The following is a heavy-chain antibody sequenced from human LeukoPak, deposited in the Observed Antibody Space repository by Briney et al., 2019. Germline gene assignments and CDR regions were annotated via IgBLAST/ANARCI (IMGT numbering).Heavy chain of an antibody. CDR1: GGSISSYY. Sequence: SETLSLTCTVSGGSISSYYWSWIRQPPGKGLEWIGYIYYSGSTNYNPSLKSRVTISVDTSKNQFSLKLSSVTAADTAVYYCARARVKSGEFDYWGQGTLVTVSS. CDR2: IYYSGST. D-gene: IGHD7-27*01. CDR3: ARARVKSGEFDY. V-gene: IGHV4-59*12. J-gene: IGHJ4*02.